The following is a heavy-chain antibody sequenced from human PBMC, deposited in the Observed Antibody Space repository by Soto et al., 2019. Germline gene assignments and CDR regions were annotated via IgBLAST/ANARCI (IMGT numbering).Heavy chain of an antibody. Sequence: QVQLVESGGGAVQPGESLRLSCVASGFDFTYYAMHWVRQAPGKGLESVAVMSSDGSKIHHTDSVKGRFTISRDNSKNTLYLQMNSLRKEDTAVYFCAKDEEVGGTLGLFDYWGQGTLVSVSS. V-gene: IGHV3-30*18. D-gene: IGHD1-26*01. CDR1: GFDFTYYA. CDR2: MSSDGSKI. CDR3: AKDEEVGGTLGLFDY. J-gene: IGHJ4*02.